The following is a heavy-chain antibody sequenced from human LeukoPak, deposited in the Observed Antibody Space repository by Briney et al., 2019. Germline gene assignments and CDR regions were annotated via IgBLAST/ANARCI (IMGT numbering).Heavy chain of an antibody. CDR2: ISGSGGST. Sequence: GGSLRLSCAASGFTLSSYAMSWVRQAPGKGLEWVSAISGSGGSTYYADSVKGRLTISRDNSKNTLYLQMNSLRAEDTAVYYCAKRPVVVAATYFDYWGQGTLVTVSS. CDR3: AKRPVVVAATYFDY. V-gene: IGHV3-23*01. CDR1: GFTLSSYA. J-gene: IGHJ4*02. D-gene: IGHD2-15*01.